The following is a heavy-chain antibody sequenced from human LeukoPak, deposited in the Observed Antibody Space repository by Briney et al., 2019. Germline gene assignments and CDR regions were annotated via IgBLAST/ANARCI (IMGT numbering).Heavy chain of an antibody. Sequence: PGGSLRLSCTVSGFPFTDYVIYWVRQAPGKGLEWVAVTSADESIKIYNDSVRGRFTISRDNSKNIQYLQMNSVRVEDTAVYYCARDPVLGAPDYLDYWGRGTLVTVSS. CDR2: TSADESIK. CDR3: ARDPVLGAPDYLDY. D-gene: IGHD1-26*01. V-gene: IGHV3-30-3*01. CDR1: GFPFTDYV. J-gene: IGHJ4*02.